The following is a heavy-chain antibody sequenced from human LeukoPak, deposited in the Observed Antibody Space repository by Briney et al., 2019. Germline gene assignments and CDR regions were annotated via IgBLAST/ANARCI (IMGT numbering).Heavy chain of an antibody. V-gene: IGHV3-23*01. D-gene: IGHD5-12*01. J-gene: IGHJ4*02. CDR3: AKATDSGYDSFDY. Sequence: GGSLRLSCAASGFTVSSNYMSWVRQAPGKGLEWVSAISGSGGSTYYADSVKGRFTISRDNSKNTLYLQMNSLRAEDTAVYYCAKATDSGYDSFDYWGQGTLVTVSS. CDR2: ISGSGGST. CDR1: GFTVSSNY.